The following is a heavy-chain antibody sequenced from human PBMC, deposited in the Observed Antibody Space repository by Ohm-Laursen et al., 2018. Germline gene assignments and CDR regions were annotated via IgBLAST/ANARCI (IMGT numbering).Heavy chain of an antibody. CDR1: GFTFSIHA. D-gene: IGHD1-26*01. V-gene: IGHV3-23*01. CDR3: AREPSRHYFDF. CDR2: ISSSGGAT. Sequence: SLRLSCTASGFTFSIHAMSWVRQAPGKGLEWVSTISSSGGATYYADSVKGRFTFSRDNSKNTVYLQMNSLGAEDTAIYYCAREPSRHYFDFWGQGTLVTVSS. J-gene: IGHJ4*02.